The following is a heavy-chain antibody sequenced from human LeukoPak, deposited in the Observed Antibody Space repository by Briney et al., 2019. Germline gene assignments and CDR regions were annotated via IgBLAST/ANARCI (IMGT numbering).Heavy chain of an antibody. Sequence: PGGSLRLSCAASGFPFSSYGMHWVRQAPSKGREWVAVISYAGSNKYYADSVKGRFTISRDNSKNTLYLQMNSLRAEDTAVYYCAKGGEYSYGGGIPEETDYWGQGTLVTVSS. CDR2: ISYAGSNK. V-gene: IGHV3-30*18. CDR1: GFPFSSYG. CDR3: AKGGEYSYGGGIPEETDY. D-gene: IGHD5-18*01. J-gene: IGHJ4*02.